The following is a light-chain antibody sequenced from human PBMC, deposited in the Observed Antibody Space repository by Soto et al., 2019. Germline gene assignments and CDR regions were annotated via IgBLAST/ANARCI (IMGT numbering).Light chain of an antibody. CDR3: QQYNNWPPIT. CDR2: GAS. CDR1: QSVISNY. V-gene: IGKV3D-15*01. Sequence: EIVLTQSPGTLSLSPGERATLSCRASQSVISNYLAWYQQKPGQPPRLLIYGASTRATGIPDRFSGSGSGTEFTLTISSLQSEDFAVYYCQQYNNWPPITFGQGTRLEIK. J-gene: IGKJ5*01.